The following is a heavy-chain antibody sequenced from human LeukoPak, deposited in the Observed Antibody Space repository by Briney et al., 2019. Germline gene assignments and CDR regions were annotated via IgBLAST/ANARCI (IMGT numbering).Heavy chain of an antibody. D-gene: IGHD3-3*01. CDR3: ARDGKAYYDFWSGYYDY. CDR2: ISYDGSNK. CDR1: GFTFSSYA. Sequence: GGSLRLSCAASGFTFSSYAMSWVRQAPGKGLEWVAVISYDGSNKYYADSVKGRFTISRDNSKNTLYLQMNSLRAEDTAVYYCARDGKAYYDFWSGYYDYWGQGTLVTVSS. J-gene: IGHJ4*02. V-gene: IGHV3-30*04.